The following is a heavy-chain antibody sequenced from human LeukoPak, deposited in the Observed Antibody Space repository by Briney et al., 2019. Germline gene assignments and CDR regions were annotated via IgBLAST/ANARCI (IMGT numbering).Heavy chain of an antibody. CDR1: GFTFSSYA. V-gene: IGHV3-23*01. CDR2: ISGSCGST. CDR3: AKDWYWEPGAGQSYYYYGMDV. D-gene: IGHD1-14*01. Sequence: GGSLRLSCAASGFTFSSYAMSWVRQAPGKGLEWVSAISGSCGSTYYADSVKGRFTISRDNSKNTLYLQMNSLRAEDTAVYYCAKDWYWEPGAGQSYYYYGMDVWGKGTTVTVSS. J-gene: IGHJ6*04.